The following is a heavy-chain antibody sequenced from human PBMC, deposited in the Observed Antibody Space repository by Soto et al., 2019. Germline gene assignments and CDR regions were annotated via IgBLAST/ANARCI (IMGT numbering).Heavy chain of an antibody. CDR3: THTRGWPLSGFDI. D-gene: IGHD3-3*01. J-gene: IGHJ3*02. Sequence: EVQLVESGGGLVKPGGSLRLSCAASGFIFNDAWMNWVRQVPGKGLEWVGRIKSKAGGGTTDYAAPVKGRFTISRDDSTDTLYLQMKRLKTTDPGVYFWTHTRGWPLSGFDIWGQGPLVTVSS. CDR1: GFIFNDAW. CDR2: IKSKAGGGTT. V-gene: IGHV3-15*07.